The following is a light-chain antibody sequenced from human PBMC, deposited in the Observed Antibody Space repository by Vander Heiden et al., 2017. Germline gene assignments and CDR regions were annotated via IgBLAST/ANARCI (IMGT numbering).Light chain of an antibody. CDR3: QQLNTYQT. J-gene: IGKJ2*01. V-gene: IGKV1-9*01. CDR2: ASS. CDR1: QDISNY. Sequence: IQLTQSPSSLSASVADRVTITCRASQDISNYLAWYQQTPGKAPKLLFYASSTLEGGVPSRFSGSGSGTDFPLTISSLQPADFATYYCQQLNTYQTFGQGTKLEIK.